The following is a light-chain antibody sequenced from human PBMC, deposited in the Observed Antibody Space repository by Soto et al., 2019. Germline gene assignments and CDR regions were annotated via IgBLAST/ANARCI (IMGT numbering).Light chain of an antibody. V-gene: IGLV1-44*01. CDR1: SSNIGTNT. J-gene: IGLJ2*01. CDR2: SND. CDR3: EAWDDSRYGAV. Sequence: QAVVTQPPSASGTPGQGVTISCSGSSSNIGTNTVNWYKQLPGTAPKLLIDSNDLRPSGVPDRFSGSKSGTSASLAISGLQSEDEADYYCEAWDDSRYGAVFGGGTKLTVL.